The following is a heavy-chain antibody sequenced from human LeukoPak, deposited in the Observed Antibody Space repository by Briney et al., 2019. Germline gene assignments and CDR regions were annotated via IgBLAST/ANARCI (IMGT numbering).Heavy chain of an antibody. CDR2: INRDGSRT. Sequence: GGSLRLSCAASGFTFSNHRMHWVRQAPGKGLMWVSRINRDGSRTDYADSVKGRFTISRDDAKNTLYLQVNSLRAEDTAVYFCARGGSDTAMAHDYWGQGTLVTVSS. J-gene: IGHJ4*02. D-gene: IGHD5-18*01. V-gene: IGHV3-74*01. CDR1: GFTFSNHR. CDR3: ARGGSDTAMAHDY.